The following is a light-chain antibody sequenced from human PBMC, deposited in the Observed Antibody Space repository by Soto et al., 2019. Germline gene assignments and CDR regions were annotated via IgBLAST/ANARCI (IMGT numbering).Light chain of an antibody. V-gene: IGLV1-40*01. J-gene: IGLJ1*01. CDR2: GNS. Sequence: QSVLTQPPSVSGAPGQRVTISCTGSSSNIGAGYDVHWYQQLPGTAPKLLIYGNSNRPSGVPDRFSGSKSGTSASLAITGLXXEXXXXYYCQSYDSSLSGDVFGTGTKLTVL. CDR3: QSYDSSLSGDV. CDR1: SSNIGAGYD.